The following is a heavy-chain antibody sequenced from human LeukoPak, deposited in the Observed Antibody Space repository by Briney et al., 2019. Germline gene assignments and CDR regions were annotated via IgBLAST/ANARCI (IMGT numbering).Heavy chain of an antibody. J-gene: IGHJ4*02. CDR2: IRYDGSNK. Sequence: GGSLRLSCAASGFTFSNYGMHWVRQAPGKGLEWVAFIRYDGSNKYYADSVKGRFTISRDNSKNTLYLQMNSLRAEDTAVYYCAKGPLAVAGTRHPFDYWGQGTLVTVSS. CDR3: AKGPLAVAGTRHPFDY. D-gene: IGHD6-19*01. CDR1: GFTFSNYG. V-gene: IGHV3-30*02.